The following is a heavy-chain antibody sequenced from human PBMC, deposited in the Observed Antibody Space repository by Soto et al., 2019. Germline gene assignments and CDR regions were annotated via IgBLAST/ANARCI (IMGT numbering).Heavy chain of an antibody. V-gene: IGHV3-30*18. D-gene: IGHD6-13*01. CDR3: AKPFYSSTDNWFDP. CDR2: ISYDGSNK. CDR1: GFTFSSYG. Sequence: GGSLRLSCAASGFTFSSYGMHWVRQAPGKGLEWVAVISYDGSNKYYADSVKGRFTISRDNSKNTLYLQMNSLRAEDTAVYYCAKPFYSSTDNWFDPWGQGTLVTVSS. J-gene: IGHJ5*02.